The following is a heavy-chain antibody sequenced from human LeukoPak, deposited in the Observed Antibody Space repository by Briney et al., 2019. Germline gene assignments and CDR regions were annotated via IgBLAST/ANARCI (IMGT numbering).Heavy chain of an antibody. Sequence: SETLSLACAVSGASISSSSYYWGWLRQPPGTGLEWIGSIYYSGSTYYNPSLKSRVTISVDTSKNQFSLKLSSVTAADTAVYYCARRSWELLKYRAFDIWGQGTMVTVSS. V-gene: IGHV4-39*01. CDR2: IYYSGST. D-gene: IGHD1-26*01. J-gene: IGHJ3*02. CDR3: ARRSWELLKYRAFDI. CDR1: GASISSSSYY.